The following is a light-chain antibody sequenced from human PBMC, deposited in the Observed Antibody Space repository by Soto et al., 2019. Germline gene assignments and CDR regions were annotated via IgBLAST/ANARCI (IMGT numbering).Light chain of an antibody. J-gene: IGLJ1*01. V-gene: IGLV2-8*01. CDR2: EVS. CDR3: SSYAGSNNYV. Sequence: QSALTQPPSASGSPGQSVTISCTGTSSDVGAHNFVSWHQQHPGKAPKLMIYEVSKRPSGVPDRFSGSKSGNTASLTVSGLKAEDEADYYCSSYAGSNNYVFGTGTKLTVL. CDR1: SSDVGAHNF.